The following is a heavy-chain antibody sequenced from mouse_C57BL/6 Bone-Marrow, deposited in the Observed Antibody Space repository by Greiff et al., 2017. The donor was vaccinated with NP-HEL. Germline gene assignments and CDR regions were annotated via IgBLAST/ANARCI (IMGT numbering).Heavy chain of an antibody. CDR2: INPYNGDT. CDR1: GYSFTGYF. D-gene: IGHD1-1*01. Sequence: VQLQQSGPELVKPGDSVKISCKASGYSFTGYFMNWVMQSHGKSLEWIGRINPYNGDTFYNQKFKGKATLTVDKSSSTAHMELRSLTSEDSAVYCCARTFYYFGSIDYWGQGTTLTVSS. V-gene: IGHV1-20*01. CDR3: ARTFYYFGSIDY. J-gene: IGHJ2*01.